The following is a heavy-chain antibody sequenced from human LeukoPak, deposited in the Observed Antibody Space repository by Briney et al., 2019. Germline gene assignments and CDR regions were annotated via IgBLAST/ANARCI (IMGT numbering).Heavy chain of an antibody. D-gene: IGHD6-13*01. Sequence: PGGSLRLSCAASGFTFSSYAMSWVRQAPGKGLEWVSAISGSGGSTYYADSAKGRFTISRDNSKNTLYLQMNSLRAEDTAVYYCARDSRQQLSYYYYGMDVWGQGTTVTVSS. V-gene: IGHV3-23*01. CDR1: GFTFSSYA. CDR3: ARDSRQQLSYYYYGMDV. J-gene: IGHJ6*02. CDR2: ISGSGGST.